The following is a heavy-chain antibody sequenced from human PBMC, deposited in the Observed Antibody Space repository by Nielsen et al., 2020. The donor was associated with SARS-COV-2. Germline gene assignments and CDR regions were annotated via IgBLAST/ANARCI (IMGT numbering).Heavy chain of an antibody. Sequence: GSLRLSCTVSRGSISSYYWSWIRQPPGKGLEWVGYIYNSGSTNYNPSLKSRVAISVDTSKNQFSLKLSSATAADTAIYYCARGQSGLAWFDSWGQGTLVTVSS. J-gene: IGHJ5*01. CDR1: RGSISSYY. CDR3: ARGQSGLAWFDS. V-gene: IGHV4-59*01. CDR2: IYNSGST. D-gene: IGHD3-10*01.